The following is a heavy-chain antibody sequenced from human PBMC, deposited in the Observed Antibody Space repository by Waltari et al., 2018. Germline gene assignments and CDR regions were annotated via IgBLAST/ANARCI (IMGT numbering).Heavy chain of an antibody. D-gene: IGHD3-10*01. CDR3: ASDYYYGSGSYGV. Sequence: QVQLQESGPGLVKPSQTLSLTCTVSVGSISSGGCSWSWFPQTPGKGLEWVGYIYYSGSTYYNPSLKSRVTISVDTSKNQFSLKLSSVTAADTAVYYCASDYYYGSGSYGVWGQGTLVTVSS. J-gene: IGHJ4*02. CDR1: VGSISSGGCS. CDR2: IYYSGST. V-gene: IGHV4-31*03.